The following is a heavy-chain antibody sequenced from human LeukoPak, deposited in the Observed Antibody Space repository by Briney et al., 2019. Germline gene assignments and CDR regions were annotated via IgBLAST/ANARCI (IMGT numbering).Heavy chain of an antibody. D-gene: IGHD3-3*01. CDR2: IRYDGSNK. Sequence: GGSLRLSCAASGFTFSSYGMHWVRQAPGKGLEWVAFIRYDGSNKYYADSVKGRFTISRDNSKNTLYLQMSSLRAEDTAVYYCAKDSADFWSGYPPSTYFDYWGQGTLVTVSS. J-gene: IGHJ4*02. V-gene: IGHV3-30*02. CDR3: AKDSADFWSGYPPSTYFDY. CDR1: GFTFSSYG.